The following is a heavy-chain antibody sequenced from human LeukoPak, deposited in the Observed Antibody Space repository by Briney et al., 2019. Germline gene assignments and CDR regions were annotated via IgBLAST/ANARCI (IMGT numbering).Heavy chain of an antibody. V-gene: IGHV3-30*03. Sequence: PGGSLRLSCTASRFTFSRYGLHWVRQAPGKGLEWVAVISDDGRNKYYVDSVKGRFTISRDSSKNTLYLQMNSLRAEDTAVYYCARDTLEIAVAGTYFDYWGQGILVTVSS. CDR2: ISDDGRNK. J-gene: IGHJ4*02. D-gene: IGHD6-19*01. CDR3: ARDTLEIAVAGTYFDY. CDR1: RFTFSRYG.